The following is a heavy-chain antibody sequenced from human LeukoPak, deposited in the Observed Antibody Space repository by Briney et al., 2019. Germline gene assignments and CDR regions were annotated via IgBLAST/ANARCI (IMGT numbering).Heavy chain of an antibody. D-gene: IGHD3-22*01. CDR1: GGSIISYY. CDR3: ARGGGYYDSSVYFDY. CDR2: IYYSGST. Sequence: PSEPLSLTCTVSGGSIISYYWSWIRQPPGKGLEWIGYIYYSGSTNYNPSLKSRVTISVDTSKNQFSLKLSSVTAADTAVYYCARGGGYYDSSVYFDYWGQGTLVTVSS. J-gene: IGHJ4*02. V-gene: IGHV4-59*01.